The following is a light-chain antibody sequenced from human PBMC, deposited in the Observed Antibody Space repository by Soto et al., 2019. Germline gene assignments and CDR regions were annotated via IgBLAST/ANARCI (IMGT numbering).Light chain of an antibody. CDR3: QQYNTWPRT. V-gene: IGKV3D-15*01. CDR2: AAS. J-gene: IGKJ1*01. Sequence: EIVLTQSPDTLSFSPWYSATLSFSASQSVRSSYLAWYQQTPGQTPRLLIYAASSRATGIPARFSGSGSGTESTLTINSLQSEDFAVYYCQQYNTWPRTFGQGTKV. CDR1: QSVRSSY.